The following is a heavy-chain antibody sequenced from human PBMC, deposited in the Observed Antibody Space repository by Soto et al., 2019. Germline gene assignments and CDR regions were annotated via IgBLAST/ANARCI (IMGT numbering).Heavy chain of an antibody. CDR2: INPNSGGT. V-gene: IGHV1-2*04. D-gene: IGHD2-2*01. CDR1: GYTFTGYY. J-gene: IGHJ6*02. Sequence: ASVKVSCKASGYTFTGYYMHWVRQAPGQGLEWMGWINPNSGGTNYAQKFQGWVTMTRDTSISTAYMELSRLRSDDTAVYYCARGPVVPAAITLLLYGMDVWGQGTTVTVSS. CDR3: ARGPVVPAAITLLLYGMDV.